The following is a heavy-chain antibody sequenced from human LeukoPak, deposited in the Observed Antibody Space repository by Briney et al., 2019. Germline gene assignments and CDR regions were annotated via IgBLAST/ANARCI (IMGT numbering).Heavy chain of an antibody. J-gene: IGHJ4*02. D-gene: IGHD6-13*01. V-gene: IGHV4-59*01. CDR2: IYYSVTT. CDR1: GGSLSSYY. Sequence: SETLSLTCTVSGGSLSSYYWSWVRPPPGKGLEWVGYIYYSVTTNYNPSLKSRVTISVDTSKNQFSLKLSSVTAADTAVYYCARGVYIAAAQYGYWGRGTLVTVSS. CDR3: ARGVYIAAAQYGY.